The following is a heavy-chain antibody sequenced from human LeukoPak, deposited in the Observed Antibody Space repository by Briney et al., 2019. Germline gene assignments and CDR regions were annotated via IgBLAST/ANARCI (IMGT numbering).Heavy chain of an antibody. D-gene: IGHD4-17*01. CDR3: ARVGGYGDYNSRDY. V-gene: IGHV1-2*02. Sequence: GASVKVSCKASGYTFTSYGISWVRQVPGQGLEWMGWINPNSGGTNYAQKFQGRVTMTRDTSTSTAYMELSRLRSDDTAVYYCARVGGYGDYNSRDYWGQGTLVTVSS. J-gene: IGHJ4*02. CDR2: INPNSGGT. CDR1: GYTFTSYG.